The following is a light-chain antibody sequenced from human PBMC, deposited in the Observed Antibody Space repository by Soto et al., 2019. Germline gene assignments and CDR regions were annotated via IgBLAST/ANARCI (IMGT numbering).Light chain of an antibody. V-gene: IGKV3-20*01. CDR3: QQYGSSPPIT. J-gene: IGKJ5*01. Sequence: EIVLTQSPGTLSLSPGERATLSCRASQSVSNSYLAWYQQKPGQAPRLLIYGAATRATGIPDRFSGSGSGKDFILTISRLEPEDFAVYYCQQYGSSPPITFGQGTRLEIK. CDR1: QSVSNSY. CDR2: GAA.